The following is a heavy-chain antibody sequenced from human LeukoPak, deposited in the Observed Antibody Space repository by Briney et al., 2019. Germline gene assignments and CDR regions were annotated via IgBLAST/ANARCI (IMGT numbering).Heavy chain of an antibody. CDR1: GGSISGYY. CDR2: INHSGST. CDR3: ARHRQLTGPFDY. Sequence: SETLSLTCTVSGGSISGYYWSWIRQPPGKGLEWIGEINHSGSTNYNPSLKSRVTISVDTSKNQFSLKLSSVTAADTAVYYCARHRQLTGPFDYWGQGTLVTVSS. V-gene: IGHV4-34*01. J-gene: IGHJ4*02. D-gene: IGHD6-13*01.